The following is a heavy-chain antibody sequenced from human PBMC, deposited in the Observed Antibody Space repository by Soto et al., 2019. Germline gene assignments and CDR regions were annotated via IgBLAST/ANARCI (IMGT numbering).Heavy chain of an antibody. CDR2: IIPIFGTA. CDR3: ARGRRWLQLRLYGMDV. V-gene: IGHV1-69*12. D-gene: IGHD5-12*01. Sequence: QVQLVQSGAKVKKPGSSVKVSCKASGGTFSSYAISWVRQAPGQGLEWMGGIIPIFGTANYAQKFQGRVTITADESTSTAYMELSSLRSEDTAVYYCARGRRWLQLRLYGMDVWGQGTTVTVSS. J-gene: IGHJ6*02. CDR1: GGTFSSYA.